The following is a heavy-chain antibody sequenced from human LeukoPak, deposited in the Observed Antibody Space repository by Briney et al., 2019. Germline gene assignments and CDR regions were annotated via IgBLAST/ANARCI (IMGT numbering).Heavy chain of an antibody. CDR2: ISSNGGST. Sequence: PGGTLRLSCAASGFTFSSYAMHWVRQAPGKGLEYVSAISSNGGSTYYANSVKGRSTISRDNSKNTLYLQMGSLRAEDMAVYYCAISDSIWGQGTLVTVSS. D-gene: IGHD3-22*01. CDR3: AISDSI. V-gene: IGHV3-64*01. CDR1: GFTFSSYA. J-gene: IGHJ4*02.